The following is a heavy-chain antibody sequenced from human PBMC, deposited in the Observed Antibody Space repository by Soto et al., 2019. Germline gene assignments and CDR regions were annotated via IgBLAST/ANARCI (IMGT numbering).Heavy chain of an antibody. CDR2: ISGSGGST. CDR3: AKDANYYDSSGYQHFDY. V-gene: IGHV3-23*01. D-gene: IGHD3-22*01. Sequence: PGGSLRLSCAASGLTFSSYAMSWVRQAPGKGLEWVSAISGSGGSTYYADSVKGRFTISRDNSKNTLYLQMNSLRAEDTAVYYCAKDANYYDSSGYQHFDYWGQGTLVTVSS. CDR1: GLTFSSYA. J-gene: IGHJ4*02.